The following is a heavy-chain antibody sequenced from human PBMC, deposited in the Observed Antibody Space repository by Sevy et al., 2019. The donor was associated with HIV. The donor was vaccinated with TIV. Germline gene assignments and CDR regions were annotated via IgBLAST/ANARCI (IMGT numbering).Heavy chain of an antibody. V-gene: IGHV3-30-3*01. CDR1: GLTFSSHA. D-gene: IGHD6-19*01. CDR2: ISSAGSNK. CDR3: TREAGYSIAWSPSDY. Sequence: GGSLRLSCAASGLTFSSHAMHWVRQAPGKGLEWVAVISSAGSNKYYADSVKGRLTISRDNPKNTLYLQMNSLRPEDTAVYYCTREAGYSIAWSPSDYWGQGTLVTVSS. J-gene: IGHJ4*02.